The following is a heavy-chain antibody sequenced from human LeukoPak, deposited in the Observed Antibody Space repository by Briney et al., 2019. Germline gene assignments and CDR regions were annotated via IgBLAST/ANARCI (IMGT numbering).Heavy chain of an antibody. CDR2: IYYSGST. J-gene: IGHJ4*02. CDR1: GGSISSSSYY. D-gene: IGHD5/OR15-5a*01. V-gene: IGHV4-39*07. CDR3: ARDLRYARGYFDY. Sequence: SETLSLTCTVSGGSISSSSYYWGWIRQPPGKGLEWIGSIYYSGSTYYNPSLKSRVTISVDTSKNQFSLRLSSVTAADTAVYYCARDLRYARGYFDYWAQGTLVTVSS.